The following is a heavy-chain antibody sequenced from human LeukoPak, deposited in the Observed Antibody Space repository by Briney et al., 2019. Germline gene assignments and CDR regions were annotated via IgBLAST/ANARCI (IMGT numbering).Heavy chain of an antibody. Sequence: GGSLRLSCAASGFTFSSYSMNWVRQAPGKGLEWVSYTSSSSSTIYYADSVKGRFTISRDNAKNSLYLQMNSLRAEDTAVYYCARGTTRHGMDVWGQGTTVTVSS. V-gene: IGHV3-48*01. D-gene: IGHD1-7*01. CDR1: GFTFSSYS. CDR2: TSSSSSTI. CDR3: ARGTTRHGMDV. J-gene: IGHJ6*02.